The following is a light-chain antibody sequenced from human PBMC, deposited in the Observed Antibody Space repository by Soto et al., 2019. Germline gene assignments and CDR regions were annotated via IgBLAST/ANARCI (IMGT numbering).Light chain of an antibody. Sequence: QSALTQPASVSGSPGQSITISCTGTSSDVGNYNLVSWYQQHPGKAPKLVIYEGTNRPSGLSDRFSGSKSGNTASLTISGLQAEDEADYHCCSYAGSSTWVFGGGTKVTVL. CDR2: EGT. CDR3: CSYAGSSTWV. V-gene: IGLV2-23*01. J-gene: IGLJ2*01. CDR1: SSDVGNYNL.